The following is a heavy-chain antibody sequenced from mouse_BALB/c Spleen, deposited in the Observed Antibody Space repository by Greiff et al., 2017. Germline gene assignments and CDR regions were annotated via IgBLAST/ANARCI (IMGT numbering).Heavy chain of an antibody. CDR3: ARRGTTATPYAMDY. V-gene: IGHV1-82*01. J-gene: IGHJ4*01. CDR1: GYAFSSSW. D-gene: IGHD1-2*01. Sequence: VQLQQSGPELVKPGASVKISCKASGYAFSSSWMNWVKQRPGQGLEWIGRIYPGDGDTNYNGKFKGKATLTADKSSSTAYMQLSSLTSVDSAVYFCARRGTTATPYAMDYWGQGTSVTVSS. CDR2: IYPGDGDT.